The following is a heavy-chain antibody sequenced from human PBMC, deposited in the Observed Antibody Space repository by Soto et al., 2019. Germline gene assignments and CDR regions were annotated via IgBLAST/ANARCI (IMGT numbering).Heavy chain of an antibody. V-gene: IGHV1-2*04. Sequence: GASVKVSCKASGYTFTGYYMHWVRQAPGQGLEWMGWINPNSGGTNYAQKFQGWVTMTRDTSISTAYMELSRLRSDDTAVYYCAREGYYDSSGYDLGSPQRRPYYYYGMDVWGQGTTVTVSS. J-gene: IGHJ6*02. CDR3: AREGYYDSSGYDLGSPQRRPYYYYGMDV. D-gene: IGHD3-22*01. CDR1: GYTFTGYY. CDR2: INPNSGGT.